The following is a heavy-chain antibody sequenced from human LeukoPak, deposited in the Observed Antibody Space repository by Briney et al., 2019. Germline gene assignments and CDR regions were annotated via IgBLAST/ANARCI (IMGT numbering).Heavy chain of an antibody. Sequence: ASVKVSCKASGGTFSSYAITWVRQAPGQGLEWMGIINPSGGSTSYAQKFQGRVTMTRDTSTSTVYMELSSLRSEDTAVYYCARNYCSSTSCYMPDDYWGQGTLVTVSS. V-gene: IGHV1-46*01. CDR2: INPSGGST. CDR1: GGTFSSYA. D-gene: IGHD2-2*01. CDR3: ARNYCSSTSCYMPDDY. J-gene: IGHJ4*02.